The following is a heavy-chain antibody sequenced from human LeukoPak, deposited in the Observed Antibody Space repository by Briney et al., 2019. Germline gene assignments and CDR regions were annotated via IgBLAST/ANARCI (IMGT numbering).Heavy chain of an antibody. Sequence: GSLRLSCAASGFTFSSYGMHWVRQAPGKGLEWVAVIWYDGSNKYYADSVKGRFTISRDNSKNTLYLQMSSLRAEDTAVYYCARDRERYYYYGMGVWGQGTTVTVSS. CDR2: IWYDGSNK. J-gene: IGHJ6*02. V-gene: IGHV3-33*01. CDR3: ARDRERYYYYGMGV. CDR1: GFTFSSYG.